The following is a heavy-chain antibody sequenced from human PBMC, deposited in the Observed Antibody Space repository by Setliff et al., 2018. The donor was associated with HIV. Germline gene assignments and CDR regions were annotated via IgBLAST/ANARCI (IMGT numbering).Heavy chain of an antibody. CDR2: IYYSGST. CDR1: GGSISGSSYY. V-gene: IGHV4-39*01. D-gene: IGHD3-16*01. Sequence: SETLSLTCTVSGGSISGSSYYWGWIRQPPGKGLEWIGSIYYSGSTYYTPSLKSRVTIPVDTSKNQFSLKLSSVTAADTAVFYCARTSVITLALDYWGQGTLVTVSS. CDR3: ARTSVITLALDY. J-gene: IGHJ4*02.